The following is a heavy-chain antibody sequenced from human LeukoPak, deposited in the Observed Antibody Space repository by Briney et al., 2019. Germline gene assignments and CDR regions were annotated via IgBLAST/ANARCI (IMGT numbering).Heavy chain of an antibody. CDR3: ARYEVGSSWAQAFDM. J-gene: IGHJ3*02. Sequence: SETLSLTCTVSNDSIKDYYWNWIRQSPGKGLEWIGFISNSGSTNYNPSLKSRVTISKDTSKRQFSLKLSSVTALDTAVYYCARYEVGSSWAQAFDMWGQGTMVTVSS. D-gene: IGHD6-13*01. CDR2: ISNSGST. V-gene: IGHV4-59*12. CDR1: NDSIKDYY.